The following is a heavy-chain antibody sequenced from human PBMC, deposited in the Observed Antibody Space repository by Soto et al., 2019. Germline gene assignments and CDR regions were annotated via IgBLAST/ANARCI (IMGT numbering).Heavy chain of an antibody. CDR1: GFTFSSYA. J-gene: IGHJ4*02. V-gene: IGHV3-23*01. CDR2: ISGSGGST. Sequence: GGSLRLSCAASGFTFSSYAMSWVRQAPGKGLEWVSTISGSGGSTYYADSVKGRFTISRDNSKNTLYLQMNSLRAEDTAVYYCAKSLGWSGPRYSGPRDFDYWGQGTLVTVSS. CDR3: AKSLGWSGPRYSGPRDFDY. D-gene: IGHD5-12*01.